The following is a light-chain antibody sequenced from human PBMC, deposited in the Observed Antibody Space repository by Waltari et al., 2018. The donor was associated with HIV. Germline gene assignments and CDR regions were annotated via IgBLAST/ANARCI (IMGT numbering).Light chain of an antibody. Sequence: HSALTQPASVSGSPGQSITISCSGTVTDIDVYNFVSWYRQYPGLAPQLVLYGVSGRPSGVSLRFSGSKSGDTASLTISGLEAEDEAHYYCSSYTRNHSLVFGGGTKLTVL. CDR2: GVS. CDR3: SSYTRNHSLV. CDR1: VTDIDVYNF. V-gene: IGLV2-14*01. J-gene: IGLJ3*02.